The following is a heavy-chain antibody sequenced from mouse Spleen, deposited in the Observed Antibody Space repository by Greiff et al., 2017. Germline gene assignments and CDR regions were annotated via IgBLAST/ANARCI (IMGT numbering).Heavy chain of an antibody. CDR2: ISSGSSTI. CDR1: GFTFSDYG. D-gene: IGHD1-2*01. CDR3: ARRLRGDAMDY. Sequence: DVKLVESGGGLVKPGGSLKLSCAASGFTFSDYGMHWVRQAPEKGLEWVAYISSGSSTIYYADTVKGRFTISRDNAKNTLFLQMTSLRSEDTAMYYCARRLRGDAMDYWGQGTSVTVSS. J-gene: IGHJ4*01. V-gene: IGHV5-17*01.